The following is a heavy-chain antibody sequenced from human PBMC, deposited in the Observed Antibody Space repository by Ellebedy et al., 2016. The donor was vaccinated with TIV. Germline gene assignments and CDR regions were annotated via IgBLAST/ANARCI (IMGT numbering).Heavy chain of an antibody. V-gene: IGHV3-23*01. D-gene: IGHD1-14*01. J-gene: IGHJ4*02. Sequence: GESLKISXAASGFTFSSYAMSWVRQASGKGLEWVSAISTSGGSTYYADSVKGRFTISRDNSKNTLYLQMNSLRAEDTAVYYCAKGISESDYWGQGTLVTVSS. CDR3: AKGISESDY. CDR1: GFTFSSYA. CDR2: ISTSGGST.